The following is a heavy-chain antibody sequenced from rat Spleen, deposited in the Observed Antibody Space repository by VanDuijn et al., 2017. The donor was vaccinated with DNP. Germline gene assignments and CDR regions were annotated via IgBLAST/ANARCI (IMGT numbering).Heavy chain of an antibody. Sequence: EVQLQESGPGLVKPSQSLSLTCSVTGYSITSNYWAWLRTSPGNKMEWMGHISYSGSTGYNPFLKRRISITRDTSKNQFFLQLNSVTTEDIATYYCARGLNYGGFSYSWYFDFWGPGAMVTVSS. V-gene: IGHV3-1*01. CDR1: GYSITSNY. J-gene: IGHJ1*01. D-gene: IGHD1-11*01. CDR3: ARGLNYGGFSYSWYFDF. CDR2: ISYSGST.